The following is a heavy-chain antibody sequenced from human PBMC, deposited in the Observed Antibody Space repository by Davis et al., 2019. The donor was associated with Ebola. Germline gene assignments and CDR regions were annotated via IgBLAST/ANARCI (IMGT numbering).Heavy chain of an antibody. J-gene: IGHJ4*02. Sequence: PGGSLRLSCAASGFTFSSYGMHWVRQAPGKGLEWVAVIWYDGSNKYYADSVKGRFTISRDNYKNTLHLQVSSLRTEDTALYYCAKENYDIFTGFSRAFDYWGQGTLVTVSS. CDR2: IWYDGSNK. CDR1: GFTFSSYG. V-gene: IGHV3-30*02. D-gene: IGHD3-9*01. CDR3: AKENYDIFTGFSRAFDY.